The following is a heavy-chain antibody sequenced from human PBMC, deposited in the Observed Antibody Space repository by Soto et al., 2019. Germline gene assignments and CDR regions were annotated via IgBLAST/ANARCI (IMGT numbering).Heavy chain of an antibody. Sequence: GGSLRLSCAASGFTFSSFTMTWVRQAPGKGLEWVANIREDGSKKFYVDSVKGRFTISRDNSRNTLFLEMNSLRGDDMAVYYCTGEVASGYWGQGTLVTVSS. J-gene: IGHJ4*02. D-gene: IGHD2-8*02. CDR2: IREDGSKK. V-gene: IGHV3-7*01. CDR3: TGEVASGY. CDR1: GFTFSSFT.